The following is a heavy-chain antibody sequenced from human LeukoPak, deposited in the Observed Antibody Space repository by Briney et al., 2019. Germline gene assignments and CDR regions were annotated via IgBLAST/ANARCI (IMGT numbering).Heavy chain of an antibody. Sequence: SGGSLRLSCAASGFTFDDYGMSWVRQAPGKGLEWVSGINWNGGSTGYADSVKGRFTISRDNAKNSLYLQINSLRAEDTALYYCASGGELDSDFDYWGQGTLVTVSS. D-gene: IGHD3-16*01. J-gene: IGHJ4*02. CDR3: ASGGELDSDFDY. CDR2: INWNGGST. V-gene: IGHV3-20*04. CDR1: GFTFDDYG.